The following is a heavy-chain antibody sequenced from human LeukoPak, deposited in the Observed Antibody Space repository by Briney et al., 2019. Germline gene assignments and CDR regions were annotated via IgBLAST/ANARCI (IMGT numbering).Heavy chain of an antibody. CDR3: ARGGSPRDLHFDY. D-gene: IGHD3-16*01. CDR2: IYYSGST. CDR1: VGSISSYY. J-gene: IGHJ4*02. Sequence: SETLSHTCTLCVGSISSYYWSWIRQPPGKGPEGIGYIYYSGSTNYNPPLKSRVTILVDPSKNQFSLKLSSVTAADTAVYYCARGGSPRDLHFDYWGQGTLVTVSS. V-gene: IGHV4-59*01.